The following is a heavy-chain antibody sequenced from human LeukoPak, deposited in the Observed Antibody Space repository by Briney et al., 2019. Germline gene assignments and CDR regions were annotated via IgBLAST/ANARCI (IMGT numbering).Heavy chain of an antibody. CDR2: FDPEDGET. J-gene: IGHJ4*02. V-gene: IGHV1-24*01. Sequence: ASVKVSCKVSGYTLTELSMHWVRQAPGKGLEWMGGFDPEDGETIYAQKFQGRVTMTEDTCADTAYMELSSLRSEDTAVYYCATPRYYGSGSYMFDYWGQGTLVTVSS. CDR3: ATPRYYGSGSYMFDY. CDR1: GYTLTELS. D-gene: IGHD3-10*01.